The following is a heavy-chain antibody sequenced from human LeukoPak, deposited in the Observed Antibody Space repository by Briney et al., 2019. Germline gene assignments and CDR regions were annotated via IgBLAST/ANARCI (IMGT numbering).Heavy chain of an antibody. V-gene: IGHV3-21*01. CDR2: ISSSSSYI. CDR3: ARGKEGFYGMDV. Sequence: WGSLRLSCAASGFTFSSYSMNWVRQAPGQGLEWVSSISSSSSYIYYADSVKGRFTISRDNAKNSLYLQMNSLRAEDTAVYYCARGKEGFYGMDVWGQGTTVTVSS. J-gene: IGHJ6*02. CDR1: GFTFSSYS.